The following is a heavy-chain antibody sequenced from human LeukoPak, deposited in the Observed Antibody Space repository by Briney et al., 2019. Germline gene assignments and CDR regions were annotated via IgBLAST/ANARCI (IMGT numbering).Heavy chain of an antibody. CDR2: IYPGDSDT. Sequence: GESLKISCKGSGYSFTSYWIGWVRQMPGKGLEWMGIIYPGDSDTRYSPSFQGQVTISAVKSISTAYLQWSSLKASDTAMYYCARRPEYSSGWYRAPFDYWGQGTLVTVSS. J-gene: IGHJ4*02. D-gene: IGHD6-19*01. CDR3: ARRPEYSSGWYRAPFDY. CDR1: GYSFTSYW. V-gene: IGHV5-51*01.